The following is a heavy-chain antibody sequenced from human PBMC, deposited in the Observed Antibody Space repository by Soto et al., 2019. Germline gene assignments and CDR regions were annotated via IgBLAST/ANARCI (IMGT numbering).Heavy chain of an antibody. Sequence: QVQLVQSGAEVKEPGASVKVSCKASGYTFTSTTIIWVRQAPGQGLEWVGWISPYNGDSNYAERLQGRVTLTTDTTTSTTYMELRSLRSDDTAVYFCAIVASTDWFDPWGQGNLVTVSS. CDR3: AIVASTDWFDP. CDR2: ISPYNGDS. CDR1: GYTFTSTT. V-gene: IGHV1-18*04. J-gene: IGHJ5*02.